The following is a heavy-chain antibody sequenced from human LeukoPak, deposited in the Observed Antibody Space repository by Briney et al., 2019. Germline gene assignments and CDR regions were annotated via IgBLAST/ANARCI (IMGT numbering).Heavy chain of an antibody. Sequence: ASVKDSCKASGGTFSSYAISWVRQAPGQGLEWMGGIIPIFGTANYAQKFQGRVTITADESTSTAYMELSSLRSEDTAVYYCARVGYHFWSAYYFDYWGQGTLVTVSS. D-gene: IGHD3-3*02. CDR2: IIPIFGTA. V-gene: IGHV1-69*13. CDR3: ARVGYHFWSAYYFDY. J-gene: IGHJ4*02. CDR1: GGTFSSYA.